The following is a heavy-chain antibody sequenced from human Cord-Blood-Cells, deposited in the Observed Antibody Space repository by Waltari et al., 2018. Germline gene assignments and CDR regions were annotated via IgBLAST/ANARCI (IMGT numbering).Heavy chain of an antibody. V-gene: IGHV3-48*01. Sequence: EVQLVESGGGLVQPGGSLRLSCASSGFAFSSYSMNWVRQAPGKGLEWVSYISSSSSTIYYADSVKGRFTISVDTSKNQFSLKLSSVTAADTAVYYCARVDSSSWLNWFDPWGQGTLVTVSS. J-gene: IGHJ5*02. CDR3: ARVDSSSWLNWFDP. CDR2: ISSSSSTI. CDR1: GFAFSSYS. D-gene: IGHD6-13*01.